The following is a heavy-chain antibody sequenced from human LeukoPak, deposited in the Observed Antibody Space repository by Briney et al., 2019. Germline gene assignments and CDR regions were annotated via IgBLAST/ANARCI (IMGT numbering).Heavy chain of an antibody. CDR1: GFTFSSYA. Sequence: GGSLRLSCAASGFTFSSYAMSWVRQAPGKGLEWVSAISGSGGSTYYADSVKGRFTISRDNAKNSLYLQMNSLRAEDTAVYYCARDHVGNRYVAGTGSFDYWGQGTLVTVSS. CDR3: ARDHVGNRYVAGTGSFDY. D-gene: IGHD1-1*01. CDR2: ISGSGGST. J-gene: IGHJ4*02. V-gene: IGHV3-23*01.